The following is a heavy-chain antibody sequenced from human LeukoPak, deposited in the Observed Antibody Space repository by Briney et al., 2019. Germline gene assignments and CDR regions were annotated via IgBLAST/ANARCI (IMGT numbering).Heavy chain of an antibody. J-gene: IGHJ4*02. V-gene: IGHV3-48*03. CDR1: EFIFSNYE. CDR2: ISSSGSTI. CDR3: ARGAAAGHFDY. D-gene: IGHD6-13*01. Sequence: GGSLRLSCAASEFIFSNYEMNWVRQAPGKGLEWVSYISSSGSTIYYADSVKGRFTISRDNAKNSLYLQMNSLRAEDTAVYYCARGAAAGHFDYWGQGTLVTVSS.